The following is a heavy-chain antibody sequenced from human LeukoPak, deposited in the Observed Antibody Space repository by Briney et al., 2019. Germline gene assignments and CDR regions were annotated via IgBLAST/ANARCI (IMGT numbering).Heavy chain of an antibody. Sequence: GGSLRLSCAASGFTFSNYALSWVRQAPGKGLEWVSDISGSGGSAYYADSVKGRFTISRDNSKNTMYLQMNSLRAEDTAVYYCAKRIQSAMAMGYWGQGTLVTVSS. D-gene: IGHD5-18*01. CDR2: ISGSGGSA. V-gene: IGHV3-23*01. J-gene: IGHJ4*02. CDR3: AKRIQSAMAMGY. CDR1: GFTFSNYA.